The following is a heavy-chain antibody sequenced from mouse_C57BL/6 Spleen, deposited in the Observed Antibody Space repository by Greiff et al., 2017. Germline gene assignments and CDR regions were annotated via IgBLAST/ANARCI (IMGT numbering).Heavy chain of an antibody. J-gene: IGHJ4*01. Sequence: QVQLQQSGAELVKPGASVKLSCKASGYTFTSYWMHWVKQRPGQGLEWIGMIHPNSGSTNYNEKFKSKATLTVDKSSSTAYMQLSSLTSEDSAVYYCARGGGNYYYAMDYWGQGTSVTVSS. CDR1: GYTFTSYW. D-gene: IGHD2-1*01. CDR3: ARGGGNYYYAMDY. CDR2: IHPNSGST. V-gene: IGHV1-64*01.